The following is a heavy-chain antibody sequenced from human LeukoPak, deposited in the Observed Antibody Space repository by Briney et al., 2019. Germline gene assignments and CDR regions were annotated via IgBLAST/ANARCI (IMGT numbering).Heavy chain of an antibody. CDR1: GFTVSSNY. CDR2: IYSGGST. Sequence: PGGSLRLXCAASGFTVSSNYMSWVRLAPGKGLEWVSVIYSGGSTYYADSVKGRFTISRDNSKNTLYLQMNSLRAEDTAVYYCARDVRVRKTSYYFDYWGQGTLVTVSS. CDR3: ARDVRVRKTSYYFDY. V-gene: IGHV3-66*02. J-gene: IGHJ4*02. D-gene: IGHD3-10*01.